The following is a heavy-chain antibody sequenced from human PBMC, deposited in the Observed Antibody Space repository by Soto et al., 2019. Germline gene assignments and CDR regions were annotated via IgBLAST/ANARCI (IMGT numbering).Heavy chain of an antibody. CDR2: ISEGGTTT. Sequence: EVQLVESGGGLAQSGGSLRLSCAASGFMFNEYEMNWVRQAPGKGLEWVSYISEGGTTTHYTDSVKGRFTISRDNAKESLYLQMNSLTPEDTATYFCVRDARGGGLLLWDCWGQGVVVSVSS. V-gene: IGHV3-48*03. CDR3: VRDARGGGLLLWDC. J-gene: IGHJ4*02. D-gene: IGHD3-16*01. CDR1: GFMFNEYE.